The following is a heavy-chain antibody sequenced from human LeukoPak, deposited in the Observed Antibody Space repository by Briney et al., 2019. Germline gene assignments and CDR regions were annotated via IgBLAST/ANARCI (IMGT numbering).Heavy chain of an antibody. CDR3: ARAPQSYSSGWYFDY. Sequence: SETLSLTCSVSGYSISSGYYWGWIRQPPGKGLEWIGTIYHTGSTYYSPSLKSRVTISVDTSKNQFSLKLSSVTAADTAVYYCARAPQSYSSGWYFDYWGQGTLVTVSS. CDR1: GYSISSGYY. J-gene: IGHJ4*02. CDR2: IYHTGST. D-gene: IGHD6-19*01. V-gene: IGHV4-38-2*02.